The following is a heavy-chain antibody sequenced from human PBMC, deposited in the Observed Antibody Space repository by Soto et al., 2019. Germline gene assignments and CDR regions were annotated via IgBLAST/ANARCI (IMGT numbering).Heavy chain of an antibody. V-gene: IGHV3-23*01. CDR2: ISDTGGNT. D-gene: IGHD1-1*01. J-gene: IGHJ4*02. CDR3: VKGSTTSRPYYFDF. CDR1: GFTFGGYA. Sequence: GGSLRLSCSCAGFTFGGYAMSWVRQAPGKGLELVSAISDTGGNTWYADSVRGRFTISRDNSKTTLYLEMSRLGADDTALYYCVKGSTTSRPYYFDFWGQGSLVTVSS.